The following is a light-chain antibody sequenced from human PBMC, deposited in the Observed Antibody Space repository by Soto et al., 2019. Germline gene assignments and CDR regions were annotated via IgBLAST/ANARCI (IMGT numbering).Light chain of an antibody. CDR2: EVN. CDR1: SSEVGAYNY. J-gene: IGLJ1*01. V-gene: IGLV2-8*01. CDR3: SSYAGSNNLGV. Sequence: QSALTQPPSASGSPGQSVTISCTGTSSEVGAYNYVSWYQQHPGKAPKLMIYEVNKRPSGVPDRFSGSKSGNTASLTVSGLQAEDEADYYCSSYAGSNNLGVFGTGTKLTVL.